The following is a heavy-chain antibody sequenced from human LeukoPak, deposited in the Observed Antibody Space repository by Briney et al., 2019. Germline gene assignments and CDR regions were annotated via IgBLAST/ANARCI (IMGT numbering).Heavy chain of an antibody. Sequence: GGSLRLSCAASGFSFSSYWMSWVRQAPGKGLEWVANIKQDGSDKYYLTSVRGRFTISRDNAKNSLFLQMNSLRVEDTAVYYCPRGGGNLDCWGQGTLVTVS. CDR3: PRGGGNLDC. CDR2: IKQDGSDK. V-gene: IGHV3-7*03. D-gene: IGHD4-23*01. CDR1: GFSFSSYW. J-gene: IGHJ4*02.